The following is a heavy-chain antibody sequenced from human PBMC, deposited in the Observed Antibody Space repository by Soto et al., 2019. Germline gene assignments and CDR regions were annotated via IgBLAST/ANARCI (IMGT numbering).Heavy chain of an antibody. CDR1: GFTFSDYY. D-gene: IGHD6-13*01. V-gene: IGHV3-11*01. CDR2: ISSSGSTI. J-gene: IGHJ6*02. Sequence: QVQLVESGGGLVKPGGSLRLSCAASGFTFSDYYMSWIRQAPGKGLEWVSYISSSGSTIYYADSVKGRFTISRDNAKNSLYLQMNSLRAKDTAVYYCARKPSHNPQQLVEYGMDVWGQGTTVTVSS. CDR3: ARKPSHNPQQLVEYGMDV.